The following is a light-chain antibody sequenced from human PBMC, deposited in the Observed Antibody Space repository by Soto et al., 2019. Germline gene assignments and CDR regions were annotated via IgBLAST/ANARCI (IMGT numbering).Light chain of an antibody. CDR3: VQGTHWHRA. CDR1: QSLVHSDGNTY. CDR2: KVS. J-gene: IGKJ1*01. Sequence: DIVMTQSPLSLPVTLGPPAAISCRSSQSLVHSDGNTYLNXLQQRPGQSPRRLISKVSNRDSGVQDRFSGSGSGTDFTLTISSVEAEDIAVYYCVQGTHWHRAFGQGTKVDIK. V-gene: IGKV2-30*02.